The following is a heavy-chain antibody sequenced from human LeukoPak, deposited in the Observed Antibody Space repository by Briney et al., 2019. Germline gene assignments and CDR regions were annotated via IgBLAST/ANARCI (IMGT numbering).Heavy chain of an antibody. J-gene: IGHJ4*02. D-gene: IGHD3-10*01. CDR3: AKGLLLWFGEPGGFDY. Sequence: PGGSLRLSCAASGFTFSSYTMRWVRQAPGKGLECVSAISGSGGSTYYTDSVKGRFTISRDNSKNTLYLQMNSLRADDTALYYCAKGLLLWFGEPGGFDYWGQGTLVTVSS. CDR2: ISGSGGST. CDR1: GFTFSSYT. V-gene: IGHV3-23*01.